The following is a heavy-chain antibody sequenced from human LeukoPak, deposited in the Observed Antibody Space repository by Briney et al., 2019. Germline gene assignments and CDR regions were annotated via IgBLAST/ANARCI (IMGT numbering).Heavy chain of an antibody. V-gene: IGHV4-34*01. J-gene: IGHJ6*02. D-gene: IGHD3-22*01. CDR1: GGSFSGYY. Sequence: SETLSLTCAVSGGSFSGYYWYWIRQPPGKGLEWIGEINHGESTNYNPSLKSRATLSVDTSKNQFSLKLTSVTAADSAVYYCARGRTYYYDTSGYYPSIYYGMDVWGQGTTVIVSS. CDR2: INHGEST. CDR3: ARGRTYYYDTSGYYPSIYYGMDV.